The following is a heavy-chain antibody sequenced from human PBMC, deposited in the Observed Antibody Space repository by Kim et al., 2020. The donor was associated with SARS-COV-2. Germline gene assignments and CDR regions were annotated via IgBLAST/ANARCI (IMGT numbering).Heavy chain of an antibody. CDR2: ISVTGGST. CDR3: AKDRAAVITDYYYYMDV. V-gene: IGHV3-23*01. CDR1: GFTFSNYA. J-gene: IGHJ6*03. D-gene: IGHD4-17*01. Sequence: GGSLRLSCAASGFTFSNYAMTWVRQAPGKGLEWVSAISVTGGSTYYADSVKGRFTISRDNSKNTLYLQMNSLRADDTALYYCAKDRAAVITDYYYYMDV.